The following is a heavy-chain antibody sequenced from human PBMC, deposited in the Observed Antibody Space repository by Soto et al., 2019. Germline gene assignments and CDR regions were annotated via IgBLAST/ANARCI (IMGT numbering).Heavy chain of an antibody. V-gene: IGHV3-74*01. CDR1: GFTFSSHW. D-gene: IGHD6-13*01. J-gene: IGHJ3*02. CDR3: AKEGYSRLNDAFDI. Sequence: PGGSLRLSCAASGFTFSSHWMHWVRQAPGKGLVWVSGINADGSSTNSADSVKGRFTISRDNAKNTLYLQMNSLRAEDTAVYYCAKEGYSRLNDAFDIWGQGTMVTVSS. CDR2: INADGSST.